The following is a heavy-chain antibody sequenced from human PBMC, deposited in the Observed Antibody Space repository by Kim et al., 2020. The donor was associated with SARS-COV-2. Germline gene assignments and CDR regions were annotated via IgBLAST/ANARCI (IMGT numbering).Heavy chain of an antibody. CDR1: GGSSRSGGYY. CDR3: ARATMITFGGVIDHFD. Sequence: SETLSLTCTVSGGSSRSGGYYWSWIRQHPGKGLEWIGYIYYSGSTYYNPSLKSRVTISVDTSKNQFSLKLSSVTAADTAVYYCARATMITFGGVIDHFD. D-gene: IGHD3-16*02. V-gene: IGHV4-31*03. J-gene: IGHJ4*01. CDR2: IYYSGST.